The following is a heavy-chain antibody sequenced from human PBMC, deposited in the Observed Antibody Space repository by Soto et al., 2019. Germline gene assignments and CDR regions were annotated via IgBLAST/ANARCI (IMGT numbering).Heavy chain of an antibody. Sequence: SSVKVSCKASGGTFSSYAISWVRQAPGQGPEWMGGIIPIFGTANYAQKFQGRVTITADKSTSTAYMELSSLRSEDTAVYYCAKVREPSEIYVYVWGSYPHYYYYGMDVWGEGTTVTVS. CDR3: AKVREPSEIYVYVWGSYPHYYYYGMDV. V-gene: IGHV1-69*06. CDR1: GGTFSSYA. CDR2: IIPIFGTA. D-gene: IGHD3-16*02. J-gene: IGHJ6*02.